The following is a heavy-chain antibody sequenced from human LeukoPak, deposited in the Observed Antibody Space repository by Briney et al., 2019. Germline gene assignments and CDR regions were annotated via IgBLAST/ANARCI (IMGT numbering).Heavy chain of an antibody. CDR3: ARLASGSYGPLTPFDY. CDR1: GGSISSYY. V-gene: IGHV4-59*08. J-gene: IGHJ4*02. D-gene: IGHD1-26*01. Sequence: SETLSLTCTVSGGSISSYYWSWIRQPPGKGLEWIGDIYYSGSTNYNPSLKSRVTISVDTSKNQFSLRLSSVTAADTAVYYSARLASGSYGPLTPFDYWGQGTLVTVSP. CDR2: IYYSGST.